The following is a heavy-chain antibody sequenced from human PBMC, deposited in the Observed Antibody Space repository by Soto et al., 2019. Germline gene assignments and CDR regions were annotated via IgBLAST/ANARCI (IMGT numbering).Heavy chain of an antibody. CDR1: GFTFSDYW. J-gene: IGHJ6*02. D-gene: IGHD1-26*01. V-gene: IGHV3-7*03. CDR2: IREDGGET. CDR3: ARETNGFMGAIAPAGYYYYGMDV. Sequence: EVQLAESGGGLVQSGGSLRLSCAASGFTFSDYWMNWVRQARGKGLEWVASIREDGGETHYVDSVKGRFTISRDNAKNSLYLQMNSLRAEDTAVYYCARETNGFMGAIAPAGYYYYGMDVWGQGTTVTVSS.